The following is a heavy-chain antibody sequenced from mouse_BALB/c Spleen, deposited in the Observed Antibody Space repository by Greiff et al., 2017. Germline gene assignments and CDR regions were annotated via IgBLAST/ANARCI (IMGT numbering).Heavy chain of an antibody. Sequence: EVHLVESGGGLVKPGGSLKLSCAASGFTFSSYAMSWVRQSPEKRLEWVAEISSGGSYTYYPDTVTGRFTISRDNAKNTLYLEMSSLRSEDTAMYYCARRGLLRSYWYFDVWGAGTTVTVSS. D-gene: IGHD1-1*01. CDR3: ARRGLLRSYWYFDV. CDR2: ISSGGSYT. J-gene: IGHJ1*01. CDR1: GFTFSSYA. V-gene: IGHV5-9-4*01.